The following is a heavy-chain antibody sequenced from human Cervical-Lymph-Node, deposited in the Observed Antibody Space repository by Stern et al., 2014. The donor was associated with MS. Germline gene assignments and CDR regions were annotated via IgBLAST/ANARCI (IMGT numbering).Heavy chain of an antibody. Sequence: VQLVQSGAEVKKPGESLRISCEVSGYRFTNNWIGWVRQMPGKGLEWMGIIYPGDSETRYSPSFQGQVTILVDKSNTTTYLQWNTLKASDTAIYYCARRGHGYMGIDYWGQGTLVTVSS. CDR3: ARRGHGYMGIDY. D-gene: IGHD1-1*01. J-gene: IGHJ4*02. CDR2: IYPGDSET. V-gene: IGHV5-51*03. CDR1: GYRFTNNW.